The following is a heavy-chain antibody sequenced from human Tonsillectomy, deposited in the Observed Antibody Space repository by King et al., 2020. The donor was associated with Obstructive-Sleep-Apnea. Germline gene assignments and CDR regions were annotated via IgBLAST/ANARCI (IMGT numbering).Heavy chain of an antibody. Sequence: VQLVESGGGLVRPVGSLRLSCAASGFSFSTYWMTWVRQAPGKGLEWVANIRQDGTEMYYVDSVKGRFTISRDNAKNSLYLQMNSLRAEDTAVYYCARENDNDTYGYSHYFDYWGQGTLVTVSS. J-gene: IGHJ4*02. CDR3: ARENDNDTYGYSHYFDY. CDR2: IRQDGTEM. CDR1: GFSFSTYW. D-gene: IGHD5-18*01. V-gene: IGHV3-7*03.